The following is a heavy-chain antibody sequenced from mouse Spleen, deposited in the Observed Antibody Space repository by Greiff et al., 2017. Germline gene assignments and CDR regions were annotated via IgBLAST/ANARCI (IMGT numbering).Heavy chain of an antibody. CDR2: IYPRSGNT. CDR1: GYTFTSYG. D-gene: IGHD1-2*01. Sequence: VQLQQSGAELARPGASVKLSCKASGYTFTSYGISWVKQRTGQGLEWIGEIYPRSGNTYYNEKFKGKATLTADKSSSTAYMELRSLTSEDSAVYFCARVVTTATAYWGQGTLVTVSA. CDR3: ARVVTTATAY. J-gene: IGHJ3*01. V-gene: IGHV1-81*01.